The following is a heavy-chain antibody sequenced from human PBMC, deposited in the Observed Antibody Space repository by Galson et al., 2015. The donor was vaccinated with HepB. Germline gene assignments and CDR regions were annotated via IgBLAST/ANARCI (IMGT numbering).Heavy chain of an antibody. V-gene: IGHV5-10-1*01. Sequence: QSGAEVKKPGESLRISCKGSGYSFTSYWISWVRQMPGKGLEWMGRIDPSDSYTNYSPSLQGHVTISADKSSSRAYLQWSSLKASDTAMYNCARLDTIQLWYAFDIWGQGTMVTVSS. CDR1: GYSFTSYW. CDR2: IDPSDSYT. CDR3: ARLDTIQLWYAFDI. J-gene: IGHJ3*02. D-gene: IGHD5-18*01.